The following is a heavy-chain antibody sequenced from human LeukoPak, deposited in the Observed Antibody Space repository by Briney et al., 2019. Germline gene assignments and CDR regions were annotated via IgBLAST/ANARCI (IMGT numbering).Heavy chain of an antibody. CDR1: GFTFSSYG. CDR3: AKAPYPYYYYGMDV. CDR2: ISYDGSNK. V-gene: IGHV3-30*18. Sequence: GGSLRLSCAASGFTFSSYGMHWVRQAPGKGLEWVAVISYDGSNKYYADSVRGRFTISRDNSKNTLYLQMNSLRAEDTAVYYCAKAPYPYYYYGMDVWGQGTTVTVSS. J-gene: IGHJ6*02.